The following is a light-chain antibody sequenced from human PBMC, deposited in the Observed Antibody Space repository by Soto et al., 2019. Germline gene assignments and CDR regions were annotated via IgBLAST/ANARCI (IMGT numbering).Light chain of an antibody. CDR1: SRHSSYA. J-gene: IGLJ2*01. Sequence: QSVLTQSPSASASLGAPVKLTCTLSSRHSSYAIAWHQQQPEKGPRYLMKLNSDGRHTKGDGIPDRFSGSSSGTERYLTISSLQSEDEADYYCQTWGTGILVFGGGTKLTVL. CDR3: QTWGTGILV. CDR2: LNSDGRH. V-gene: IGLV4-69*01.